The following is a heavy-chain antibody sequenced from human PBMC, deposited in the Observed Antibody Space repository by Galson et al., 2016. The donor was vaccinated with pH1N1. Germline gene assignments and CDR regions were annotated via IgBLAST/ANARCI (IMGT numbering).Heavy chain of an antibody. D-gene: IGHD3-22*01. V-gene: IGHV1-69*01. Sequence: VSCKASGGNFNSHGFSWVRQAPGQGLEWMGGIIPIFNTAKYAQNFQGRVTITADESTTTAYMELTSLRSEDTAMYFCAREDYYDTDLSDWYFDLWGRGTLLTVSS. CDR3: AREDYYDTDLSDWYFDL. CDR2: IIPIFNTA. CDR1: GGNFNSHG. J-gene: IGHJ2*01.